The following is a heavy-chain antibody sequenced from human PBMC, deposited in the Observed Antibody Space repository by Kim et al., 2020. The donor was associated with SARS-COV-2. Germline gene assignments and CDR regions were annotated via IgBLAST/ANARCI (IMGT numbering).Heavy chain of an antibody. CDR2: ISTSTGDT. V-gene: IGHV1-18*04. Sequence: ASVKVSCKASGYRFTTHGISWVRQAPGQGLEWMGWISTSTGDTHYAEKVQDRVSMTTDTSMNTAYMELRSLRSDDTAIYYCVRDYYDSSGYFYFMPADMSWGQGTLVTVSS. CDR3: VRDYYDSSGYFYFMPADMS. CDR1: GYRFTTHG. J-gene: IGHJ5*02. D-gene: IGHD3-22*01.